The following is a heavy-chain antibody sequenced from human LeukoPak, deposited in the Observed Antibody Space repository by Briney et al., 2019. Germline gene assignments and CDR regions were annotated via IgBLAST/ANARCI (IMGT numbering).Heavy chain of an antibody. Sequence: SETLSLTCTVSGYSISSGYYWGWSRQPPGKGLEWIGSIYYSGNTYYKASLKSRVTFSIDTSKNQISLRLTSMTATDTAMYYCARQTGSGLFTLPGGQGTLVTVSS. V-gene: IGHV4-38-2*02. CDR2: IYYSGNT. CDR1: GYSISSGYY. CDR3: ARQTGSGLFTLP. J-gene: IGHJ4*02. D-gene: IGHD3/OR15-3a*01.